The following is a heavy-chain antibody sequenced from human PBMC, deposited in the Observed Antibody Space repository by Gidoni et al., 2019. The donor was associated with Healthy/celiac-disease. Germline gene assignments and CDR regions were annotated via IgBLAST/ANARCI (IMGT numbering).Heavy chain of an antibody. V-gene: IGHV3-49*03. Sequence: EVQRVESGGGLVQPGRALRLSCTAPGFTFGDYAMSWFRQAPGKGVEWVGFIRSKAYGGTTEYAASVRGRFTISRDDSESIAYLQMNSLKTEDTAVYYCTISPVVPASYYCYCGMDVWGQGTTVTVSS. CDR1: GFTFGDYA. D-gene: IGHD2-2*01. J-gene: IGHJ6*02. CDR3: TISPVVPASYYCYCGMDV. CDR2: IRSKAYGGTT.